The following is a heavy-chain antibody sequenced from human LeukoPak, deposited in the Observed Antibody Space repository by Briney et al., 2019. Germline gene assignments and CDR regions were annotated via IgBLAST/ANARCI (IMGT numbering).Heavy chain of an antibody. D-gene: IGHD3-16*02. CDR1: GFTFSTYA. Sequence: GGSLRLSCAASGFTFSTYAMSWVRQAPGKGLEWVSTISGSGANTYHADSVRGRFTISRANSKTTLYLHMRRLRAEATDVYYCAKERAGYTNPYYFDYWGQGTLVTVSS. CDR3: AKERAGYTNPYYFDY. CDR2: ISGSGANT. J-gene: IGHJ4*02. V-gene: IGHV3-23*01.